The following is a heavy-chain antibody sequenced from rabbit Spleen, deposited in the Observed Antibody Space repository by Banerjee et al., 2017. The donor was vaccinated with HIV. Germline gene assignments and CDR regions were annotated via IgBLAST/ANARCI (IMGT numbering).Heavy chain of an antibody. Sequence: QSLEESGGDLVKPGASLTLTCTASGFDLNNYYYMCWVRQAPGKGLEWIACIFGGSSGTTYYASLAKGRFTISKTSSTTVTLQMASLTAADTATYFCARERPGSDNLDLWGPGTRVTVS. D-gene: IGHD3-1*01. J-gene: IGHJ4*01. CDR3: ARERPGSDNLDL. CDR2: IFGGSSGTT. CDR1: GFDLNNYYY. V-gene: IGHV1S40*01.